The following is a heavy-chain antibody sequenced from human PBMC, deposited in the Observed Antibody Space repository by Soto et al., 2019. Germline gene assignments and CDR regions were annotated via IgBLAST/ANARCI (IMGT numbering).Heavy chain of an antibody. D-gene: IGHD4-4*01. CDR2: IYYSGST. J-gene: IGHJ2*01. CDR3: ARPLWRDDYNWGYFDL. V-gene: IGHV4-39*01. CDR1: GGSISSSSYY. Sequence: PSETLSLTCTVSGGSISSSSYYWGWIRQPPGKGLEWIGSIYYSGSTYYNPSLKSRVTISVDTSKNQFSLKLSSVTAADTAVYYCARPLWRDDYNWGYFDLWGRGTLVTVSS.